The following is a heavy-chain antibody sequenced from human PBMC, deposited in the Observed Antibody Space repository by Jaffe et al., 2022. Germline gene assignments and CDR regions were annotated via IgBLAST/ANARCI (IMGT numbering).Heavy chain of an antibody. V-gene: IGHV3-23*01. Sequence: EVQLLESGGGLVQPGGSLRLSCAASGFTFSSYAMSWVRQAPGKGLVWVSAITASGNTTYYADSVKGRFTISRDNSKNTVYLEMNSLRAEDTAVYYCAKDGYCNLRSCHMDWFDPWGQGTPVTVSS. CDR3: AKDGYCNLRSCHMDWFDP. CDR1: GFTFSSYA. J-gene: IGHJ5*02. D-gene: IGHD2-2*03. CDR2: ITASGNTT.